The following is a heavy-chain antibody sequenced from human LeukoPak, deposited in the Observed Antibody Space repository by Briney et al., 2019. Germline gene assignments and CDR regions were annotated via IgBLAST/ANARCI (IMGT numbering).Heavy chain of an antibody. CDR2: ISYDGSNK. J-gene: IGHJ4*02. D-gene: IGHD6-19*01. CDR1: GFTFSSYA. Sequence: GGSLRLSCAASGFTFSSYAMHWVRQAPGKGLEWVAVISYDGSNKYYADSVKGRFTISRDNSKNTLYLQMNSLRAEDTAVYYCARDIYSSGWYPTLVYWGQGTLVTVSS. CDR3: ARDIYSSGWYPTLVY. V-gene: IGHV3-30-3*01.